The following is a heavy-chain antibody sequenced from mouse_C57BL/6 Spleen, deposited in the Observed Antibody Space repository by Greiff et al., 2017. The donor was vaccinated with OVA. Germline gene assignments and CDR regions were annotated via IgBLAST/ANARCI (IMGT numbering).Heavy chain of an antibody. CDR1: GYAFSSSW. CDR3: ARRGSSTGYFDV. J-gene: IGHJ1*03. V-gene: IGHV1-82*01. CDR2: IYPGDGDT. Sequence: QVQLQQSGPELVKPGASVKISCKASGYAFSSSWMNWVKQRPGKGLEWIGRIYPGDGDTNYNGKFKGKATLTADKSSSTAYMQLSSLTSVDSAVYFCARRGSSTGYFDVWGTGTTVTVSS. D-gene: IGHD1-1*01.